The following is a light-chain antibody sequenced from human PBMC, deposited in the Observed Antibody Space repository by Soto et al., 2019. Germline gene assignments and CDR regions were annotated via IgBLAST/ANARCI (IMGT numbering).Light chain of an antibody. V-gene: IGLV1-40*01. J-gene: IGLJ2*01. Sequence: QSVLTQPPSVSGAPGQRVTISCTGSSSNIGAGHVVHWYQQFPGRAPNLLIYGSSNRPSGVPDRFSGSKSGTSASLAITGLQAEDEADYHCQSYDTGLSAWVFGGGTKLTVL. CDR3: QSYDTGLSAWV. CDR1: SSNIGAGHV. CDR2: GSS.